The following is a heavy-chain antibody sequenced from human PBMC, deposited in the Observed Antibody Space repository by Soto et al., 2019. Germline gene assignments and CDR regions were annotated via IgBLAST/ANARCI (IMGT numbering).Heavy chain of an antibody. J-gene: IGHJ6*02. D-gene: IGHD3-22*01. CDR1: GFSLSTSGVG. CDR3: AHVTYYYDSSGYYDLKRETYYYGMDV. V-gene: IGHV2-5*01. CDR2: IYWNDDK. Sequence: SCPTLVNPTQTLTLTCTFSGFSLSTSGVGXGWIRQPPGKALEWLALIYWNDDKRYSPSLKSRLTITKDTSKNQVVLTMTNMDPVDTATYYCAHVTYYYDSSGYYDLKRETYYYGMDVWGQGTTVTVSS.